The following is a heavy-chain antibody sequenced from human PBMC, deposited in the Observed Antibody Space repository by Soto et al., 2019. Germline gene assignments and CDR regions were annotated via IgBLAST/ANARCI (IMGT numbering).Heavy chain of an antibody. V-gene: IGHV3-21*01. CDR3: ARDVFFGMDV. CDR1: GFTFSSYS. J-gene: IGHJ6*02. D-gene: IGHD2-21*01. CDR2: ISSSSSYI. Sequence: GGSLRLSCAASGFTFSSYSMNWVRQAPGKGLEWVSSISSSSSYIYYAYSVKGRFTISRDNAKNYLYLQMNSMRAEDTGVYYCARDVFFGMDVWGQGTTVTVSS.